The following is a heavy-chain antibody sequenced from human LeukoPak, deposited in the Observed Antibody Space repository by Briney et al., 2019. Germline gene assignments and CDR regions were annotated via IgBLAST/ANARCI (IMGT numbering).Heavy chain of an antibody. Sequence: GASVKVSCKASGYTFTGYYIHWVRQAPGQGLEWMGWMNPNSGNTGYAQKFQGRVTMTRNTSISTAYMELSSLRSEDTAVYYCARGRNWFDPWGQGTLVTVSS. CDR3: ARGRNWFDP. J-gene: IGHJ5*02. CDR2: MNPNSGNT. CDR1: GYTFTGYY. V-gene: IGHV1-8*02.